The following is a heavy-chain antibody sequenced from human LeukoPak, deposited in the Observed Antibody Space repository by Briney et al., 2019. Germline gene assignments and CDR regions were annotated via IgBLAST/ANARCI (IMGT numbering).Heavy chain of an antibody. J-gene: IGHJ6*03. CDR2: ISAYNGNT. CDR1: GYTFTNYG. CDR3: ARDSTPYYARYYMDV. V-gene: IGHV1-18*01. Sequence: ASVKVSCKASGYTFTNYGISWVRQAPGQGLEWMGWISAYNGNTNYAQKIQGRVTMTTDTSTSTAYMEVRSLRSDDTAVYYCARDSTPYYARYYMDVWGKGTTVTVSS. D-gene: IGHD2-15*01.